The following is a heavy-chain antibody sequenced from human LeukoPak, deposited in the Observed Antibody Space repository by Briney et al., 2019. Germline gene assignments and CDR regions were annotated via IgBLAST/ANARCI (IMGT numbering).Heavy chain of an antibody. D-gene: IGHD5-18*01. CDR1: GFNFGSDA. CDR3: TRVDTVSGILA. Sequence: PGGSLRLSCTASGFNFGSDAMHWVRQAPGKGLEWVAFIWSDGSNDHYADSVRGRFTISRDNSKNTLYLQMNSLRAEDTAVYYCTRVDTVSGILAWGQGTLVTVSS. V-gene: IGHV3-33*01. J-gene: IGHJ5*02. CDR2: IWSDGSND.